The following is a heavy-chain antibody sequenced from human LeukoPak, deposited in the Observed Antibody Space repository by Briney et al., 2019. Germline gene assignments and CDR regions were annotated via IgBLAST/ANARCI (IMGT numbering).Heavy chain of an antibody. CDR1: GFAFSSLP. D-gene: IGHD3-22*01. Sequence: GGSLRLSCAASGFAFSSLPMSWVRQAPGKGLEWVSSLSDSGAGKVYADSVKGRFTISRDNSKNTLYLQTNSLRAEDTAVYYCASGARSTSGFPDWGQGTLVTVSS. CDR2: LSDSGAGK. J-gene: IGHJ4*02. V-gene: IGHV3-23*01. CDR3: ASGARSTSGFPD.